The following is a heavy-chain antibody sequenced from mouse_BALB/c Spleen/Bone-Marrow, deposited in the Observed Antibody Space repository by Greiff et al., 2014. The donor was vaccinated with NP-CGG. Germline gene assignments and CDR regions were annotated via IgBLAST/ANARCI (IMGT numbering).Heavy chain of an antibody. CDR2: ISSGGST. V-gene: IGHV5-6-5*01. D-gene: IGHD2-5*01. CDR3: ARRKTTILTTLYWYFDV. J-gene: IGHJ1*01. CDR1: GFTFSGYA. Sequence: EVMLVESGGGLVKPGGSLKLSCAASGFTFSGYAMSWVRQTPEKRLEWVASISSGGSTFYPDSVKGRFTISRDNARNILCLQMSSLRSEDTAMYYCARRKTTILTTLYWYFDVWGAGTTVTVSS.